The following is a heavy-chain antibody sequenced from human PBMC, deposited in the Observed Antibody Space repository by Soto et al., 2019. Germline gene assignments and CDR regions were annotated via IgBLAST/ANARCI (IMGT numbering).Heavy chain of an antibody. D-gene: IGHD4-4*01. Sequence: GGSLRLSCAASGFTFSSYWMHWVRQAPGEGLVWVSRINSDGSSTSYADSVKGRFTISRDNAKNTLYLQMNSLRAEDTAVYYCAISLTVTTTPGAFDIWGQGTMVTVSS. CDR3: AISLTVTTTPGAFDI. CDR1: GFTFSSYW. CDR2: INSDGSST. V-gene: IGHV3-74*01. J-gene: IGHJ3*02.